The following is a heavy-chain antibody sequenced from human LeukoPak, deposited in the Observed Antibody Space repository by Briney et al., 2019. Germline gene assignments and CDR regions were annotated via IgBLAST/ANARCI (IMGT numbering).Heavy chain of an antibody. J-gene: IGHJ6*02. V-gene: IGHV3-30*03. D-gene: IGHD4-11*01. CDR2: ISYDGSNK. CDR3: ASDYSHYYYYYGMDV. Sequence: GGSLRLSCAASGFTFSSYAMSWVRQAPGKGLEGVAVISYDGSNKYYADSVKGRFTISRDNSKNTLYLQMNSLRAEDTAVYYCASDYSHYYYYYGMDVWGQGTTVTVSS. CDR1: GFTFSSYA.